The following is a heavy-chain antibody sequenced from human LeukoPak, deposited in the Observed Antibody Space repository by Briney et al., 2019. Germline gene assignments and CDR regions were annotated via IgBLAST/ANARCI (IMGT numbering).Heavy chain of an antibody. Sequence: GGSLRLSCTTSGFNFRAYWMGWVRQAPGKGLEWVANIHQHGSKENYLDSVKGRFTISRDNAKSSIYLQMNSLRAGDTAVYYCARGGKIGDTAMVNYYYYGMDVWGQGTTVTVSS. CDR2: IHQHGSKE. CDR3: ARGGKIGDTAMVNYYYYGMDV. D-gene: IGHD5-18*01. J-gene: IGHJ6*02. V-gene: IGHV3-7*01. CDR1: GFNFRAYW.